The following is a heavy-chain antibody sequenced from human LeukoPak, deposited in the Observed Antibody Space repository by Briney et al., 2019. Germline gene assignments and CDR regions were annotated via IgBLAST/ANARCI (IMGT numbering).Heavy chain of an antibody. Sequence: GGSLRLSCTASGFNFSTYSMNWVRQAPGKGLEWVSLISGRSSTIYYADSVKGRFTISRDNAKNSVYLQMKRLRDEDTAVYYCAGELPLRRITGTTDYWGQGTLVTVSS. CDR3: AGELPLRRITGTTDY. J-gene: IGHJ4*02. D-gene: IGHD1-20*01. V-gene: IGHV3-48*02. CDR2: ISGRSSTI. CDR1: GFNFSTYS.